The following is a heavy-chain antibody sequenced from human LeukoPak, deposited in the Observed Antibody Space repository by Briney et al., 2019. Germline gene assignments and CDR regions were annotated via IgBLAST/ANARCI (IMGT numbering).Heavy chain of an antibody. J-gene: IGHJ3*01. V-gene: IGHV3-21*01. CDR1: GFTFSTYT. D-gene: IGHD2-15*01. CDR3: ARDSASVGHNDGFDF. CDR2: ITSSGNYK. Sequence: GGSLRLSCAASGFTFSTYTMNWVRQAPGKGLEWVSSITSSGNYKYYGDPVKGRFTISRDNAKNSLYLEMNSLRVEDTAVYYCARDSASVGHNDGFDFWGHGTMVTVSS.